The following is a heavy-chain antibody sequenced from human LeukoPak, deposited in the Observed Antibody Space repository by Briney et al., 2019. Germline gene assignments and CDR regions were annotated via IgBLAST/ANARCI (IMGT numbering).Heavy chain of an antibody. CDR1: GGSISSYY. Sequence: SETLSLTCTVSGGSISSYYWSWIRQPPGKGLEWIGYIYYSGSTNYNPSLKSRVTISVDTSKNQFSLKLSSVTAADTAVYYCARVRGAFLYYFDYWGQGTLATVSS. J-gene: IGHJ4*02. V-gene: IGHV4-59*01. CDR2: IYYSGST. CDR3: ARVRGAFLYYFDY. D-gene: IGHD1-26*01.